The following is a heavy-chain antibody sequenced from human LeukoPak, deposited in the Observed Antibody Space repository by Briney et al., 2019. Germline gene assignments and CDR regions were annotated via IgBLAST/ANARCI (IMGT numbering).Heavy chain of an antibody. CDR3: AKSDGGYYYYYMDV. J-gene: IGHJ6*03. V-gene: IGHV3-23*01. D-gene: IGHD3-10*01. CDR2: ISGSGGST. CDR1: GFTFGSYG. Sequence: GGSLRLSCAASGFTFGSYGMSWVRQAPGKGLEWVSAISGSGGSTYYADSVKGRFTISRDNSKNTLYLQMNSLRAEDTAVYYCAKSDGGYYYYYMDVWGKGTTVTVSS.